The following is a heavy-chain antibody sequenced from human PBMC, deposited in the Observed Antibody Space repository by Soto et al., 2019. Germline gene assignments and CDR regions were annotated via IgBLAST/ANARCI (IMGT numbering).Heavy chain of an antibody. Sequence: PXQTRSLPCAISGDSVSSNSAAWNWIRQSPSRGLEWLGRTYYRSKWYNDYAVSVKSRITINPDTSKNQFSLQLNSVTPEDTAVYYCARDAAQGDYQYYGMDVWGPGTTVTVFS. CDR2: TYYRSKWYN. CDR1: GDSVSSNSAA. CDR3: ARDAAQGDYQYYGMDV. J-gene: IGHJ6*02. V-gene: IGHV6-1*01.